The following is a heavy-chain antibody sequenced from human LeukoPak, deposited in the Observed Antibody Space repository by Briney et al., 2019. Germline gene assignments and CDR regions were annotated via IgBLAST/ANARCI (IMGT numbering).Heavy chain of an antibody. CDR2: INHSGST. CDR1: GGSFSGYY. D-gene: IGHD2-15*01. J-gene: IGHJ4*02. V-gene: IGHV4-34*01. CDR3: ARGGYRPFDY. Sequence: SETLSLTCAVYGGSFSGYYWSWIRQPPGKGLEWIGEINHSGSTNYNPSLKSRVTISVDTSKNQFSLKLSSVTAADAAVYYCARGGYRPFDYWGQGTLVTVSS.